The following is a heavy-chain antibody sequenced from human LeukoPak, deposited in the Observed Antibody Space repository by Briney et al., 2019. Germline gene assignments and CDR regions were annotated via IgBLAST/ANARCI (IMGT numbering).Heavy chain of an antibody. CDR2: IYYSGST. D-gene: IGHD3-10*01. Sequence: SETLSLACIVSGGSISSYYWSWIRQPPGKGLEWIGYIYYSGSTNYNPSLKSRVTISVDTSKNQFSLKLSSVTAADTAVYYCARTMVRGAYNWFDPWGQGTLVTVSS. J-gene: IGHJ5*02. V-gene: IGHV4-59*12. CDR3: ARTMVRGAYNWFDP. CDR1: GGSISSYY.